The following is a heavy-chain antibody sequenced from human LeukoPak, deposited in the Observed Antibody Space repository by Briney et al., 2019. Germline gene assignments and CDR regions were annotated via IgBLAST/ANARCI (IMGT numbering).Heavy chain of an antibody. CDR2: FDPEDGET. V-gene: IGHV1-24*01. Sequence: ASVKVSCKVSGYTLTELSMHWVRQAPGKGLEWMGGFDPEDGETIYAQKFQGRVTMTEDTSTDTAYMELSSLRSEDTAVYYCATVEDYYDSSGYYYAAWGQGTLVTVSS. CDR3: ATVEDYYDSSGYYYAA. J-gene: IGHJ5*02. D-gene: IGHD3-22*01. CDR1: GYTLTELS.